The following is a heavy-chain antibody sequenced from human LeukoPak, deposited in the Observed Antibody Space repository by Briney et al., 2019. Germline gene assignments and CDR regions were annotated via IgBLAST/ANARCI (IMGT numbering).Heavy chain of an antibody. J-gene: IGHJ4*02. D-gene: IGHD5/OR15-5a*01. Sequence: PGGSLRLSCAASGFTFSSYAMSGVRQAPGKGLKWVSAISGSGGSTYYADSVKGRFTISRDNSKNTLYLQMNSLRAEDTAVYYCAKGPVIYDSAHYWGQGTLVTVSS. CDR2: ISGSGGST. CDR3: AKGPVIYDSAHY. CDR1: GFTFSSYA. V-gene: IGHV3-23*01.